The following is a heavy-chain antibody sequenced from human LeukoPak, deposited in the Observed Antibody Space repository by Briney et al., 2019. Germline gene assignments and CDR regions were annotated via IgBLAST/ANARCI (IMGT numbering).Heavy chain of an antibody. D-gene: IGHD2-21*02. V-gene: IGHV3-64*01. CDR1: GFTFSNYA. CDR3: ARDLRLKELAYCGGDCLDY. Sequence: PGGSLRLSCAASGFTFSNYAMHWVRQAPGKGLEYVSAISSNGGSTYYANSVKGRFTISRGNSKNTLYLQMGSLRAEDMAVYYCARDLRLKELAYCGGDCLDYWGQGTLVTVSS. J-gene: IGHJ4*02. CDR2: ISSNGGST.